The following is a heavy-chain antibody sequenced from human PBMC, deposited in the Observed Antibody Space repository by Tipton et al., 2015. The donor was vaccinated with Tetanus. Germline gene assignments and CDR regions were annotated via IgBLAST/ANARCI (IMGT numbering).Heavy chain of an antibody. D-gene: IGHD2-2*01. CDR3: ARNLCSSTSCYWRDYGMDV. CDR1: GGSISSYY. V-gene: IGHV4-59*01. J-gene: IGHJ6*02. CDR2: IYYSGST. Sequence: TLSLTCTVSGGSISSYYWSWIRQPPGKGLEWIGYIYYSGSTNYNPSLKSRVTISVDTSKNQFSLKLSSVTAADTAVYYCARNLCSSTSCYWRDYGMDVWGQGTTVTVSS.